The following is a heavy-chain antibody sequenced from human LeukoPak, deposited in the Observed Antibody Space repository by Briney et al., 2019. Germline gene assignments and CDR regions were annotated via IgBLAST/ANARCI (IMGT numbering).Heavy chain of an antibody. CDR2: IKQDGSVK. J-gene: IGHJ3*02. V-gene: IGHV3-7*01. Sequence: GGSLRLSCAASGFTFSRSWMNWVRQAPGKGLEWVANIKQDGSVKNYVDSVKGRFTISRDNAKNSLYLQLNSLRAEDTAVYYCASYMTVGGYDGFDIWGQGTMVTVSS. D-gene: IGHD2-21*02. CDR1: GFTFSRSW. CDR3: ASYMTVGGYDGFDI.